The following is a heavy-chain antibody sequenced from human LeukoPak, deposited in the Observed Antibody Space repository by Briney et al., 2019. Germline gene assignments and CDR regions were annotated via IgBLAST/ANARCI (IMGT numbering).Heavy chain of an antibody. J-gene: IGHJ4*02. D-gene: IGHD2-2*01. CDR2: ISAYNGNT. CDR3: ARSDIVVVPAANWGDY. CDR1: GYTFTSYG. Sequence: ASVKVSCKASGYTFTSYGISWVRQAPGQGLEWMGWISAYNGNTNYAQKLQGRVTMTTDTSTSTAYMELRSLRSDDTAVDYCARSDIVVVPAANWGDYWGQGTLVTVSS. V-gene: IGHV1-18*01.